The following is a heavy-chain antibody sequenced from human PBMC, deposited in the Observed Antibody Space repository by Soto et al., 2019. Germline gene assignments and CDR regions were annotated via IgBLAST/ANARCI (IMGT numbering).Heavy chain of an antibody. CDR3: ARGAFCGGAPGCRDMDV. CDR2: ISAYNGNT. CDR1: GYNFISHS. Sequence: QIQLVQSGGEVKKPGASVKVSCKSSGYNFISHSITWVRQAPGQGLEWMGRISAYNGNTNHAQKFQGRLTMTTDTSMSTAYMELRSLRSDDTAVYYCARGAFCGGAPGCRDMDVWGQGTTVTVSS. J-gene: IGHJ6*02. D-gene: IGHD2-21*01. V-gene: IGHV1-18*01.